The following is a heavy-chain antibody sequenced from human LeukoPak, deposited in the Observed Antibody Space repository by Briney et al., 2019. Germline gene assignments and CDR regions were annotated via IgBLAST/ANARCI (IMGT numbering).Heavy chain of an antibody. CDR1: GFTFYDYA. V-gene: IGHV3-9*01. CDR3: ARGTTGYSSGWLIDY. Sequence: PGGSLRLSCAASGFTFYDYAVHWVRQVPGKGLEWVSGISWNSKMIDYADSVKGRFTISRDNAKNSLYLQMNSLRAEDTAVYYCARGTTGYSSGWLIDYWGQGTLVTVSS. D-gene: IGHD6-19*01. J-gene: IGHJ4*02. CDR2: ISWNSKMI.